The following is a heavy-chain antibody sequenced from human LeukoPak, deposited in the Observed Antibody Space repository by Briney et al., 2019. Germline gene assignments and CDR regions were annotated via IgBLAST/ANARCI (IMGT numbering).Heavy chain of an antibody. CDR1: GFTFSNAW. V-gene: IGHV3-15*01. J-gene: IGHJ4*02. CDR3: TTEGCTNGVCYTPGDY. D-gene: IGHD2-8*01. CDR2: IKSKTDGGTT. Sequence: NSGGSLRLSCAASGFTFSNAWMSWVRQAPGKGLEWVGRIKSKTDGGTTDYAAPVKGRFTIPRDDSKNTLYLQMNSLKTEDTAVYYCTTEGCTNGVCYTPGDYWGQGTLVTVSS.